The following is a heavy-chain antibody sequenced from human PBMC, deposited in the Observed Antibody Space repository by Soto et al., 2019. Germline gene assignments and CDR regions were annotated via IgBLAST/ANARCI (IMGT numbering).Heavy chain of an antibody. CDR1: GFTFSSYS. V-gene: IGHV3-48*01. Sequence: GGSLRLSCAASGFTFSSYSMNWVRQAPGKGLEWVSYISSSSSTIYYADSVKGRFTISRDNAKNSLYLQMNSLRAEDTAVYYCARRGLDDAFDIWGQGTMVTVSS. J-gene: IGHJ3*02. D-gene: IGHD1-1*01. CDR3: ARRGLDDAFDI. CDR2: ISSSSSTI.